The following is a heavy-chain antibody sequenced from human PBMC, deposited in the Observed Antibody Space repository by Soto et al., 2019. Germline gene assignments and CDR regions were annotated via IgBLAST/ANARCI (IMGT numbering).Heavy chain of an antibody. CDR1: GYTFTSYG. D-gene: IGHD3-9*01. Sequence: QVQLVQSGAEVKKPGASVKVSCKASGYTFTSYGISWVRQAPGQGLEWMGWISAYNGNTNYAQKLQGRVTMTTDTSTSTAYMELRSLRSDDTAVYYCARRLSSYDILTGSTNWFDPWGQGTLVTVSS. J-gene: IGHJ5*02. V-gene: IGHV1-18*01. CDR2: ISAYNGNT. CDR3: ARRLSSYDILTGSTNWFDP.